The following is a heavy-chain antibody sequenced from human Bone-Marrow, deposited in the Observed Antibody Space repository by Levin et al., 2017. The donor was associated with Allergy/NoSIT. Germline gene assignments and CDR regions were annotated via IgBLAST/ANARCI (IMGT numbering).Heavy chain of an antibody. Sequence: SGPTLVKPTQTLTLTCTFSGFSFTTRGVGVAWIRQPPGKALEWLAFIYWDDDKRYRPSLKSRLTITKDTSKNQVVLTMTNMDPVDTATYYCAQRFYLREAYYGDTAYFIDAFDIWGQGTMVTVSS. J-gene: IGHJ3*02. CDR3: AQRFYLREAYYGDTAYFIDAFDI. V-gene: IGHV2-5*02. CDR2: IYWDDDK. CDR1: GFSFTTRGVG. D-gene: IGHD4-17*01.